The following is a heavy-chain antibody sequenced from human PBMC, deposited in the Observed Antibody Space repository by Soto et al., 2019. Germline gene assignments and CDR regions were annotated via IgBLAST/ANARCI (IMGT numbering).Heavy chain of an antibody. J-gene: IGHJ4*02. CDR2: VYYTGST. V-gene: IGHV4-59*01. CDR3: ARSAADPGAHIDY. D-gene: IGHD2-8*02. Sequence: PSETLSLTCSVSGGSISGSYWSWIRQSPGKGLEWLGYVYYTGSTNYRPSLRSRVSISVDTSKNEFSLRLSSVTAADTAVYFCARSAADPGAHIDYWGQGAQVTVSS. CDR1: GGSISGSY.